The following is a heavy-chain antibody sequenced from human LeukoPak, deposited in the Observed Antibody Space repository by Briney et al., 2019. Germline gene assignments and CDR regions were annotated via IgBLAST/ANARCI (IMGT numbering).Heavy chain of an antibody. CDR1: GYTFADYY. J-gene: IGHJ3*02. CDR3: AREYYDRSGRKHAFEN. CDR2: VDPNSGGT. V-gene: IGHV1-2*02. D-gene: IGHD3-22*01. Sequence: GASVKVSFKASGYTFADYYLHWVRQAPGQGLEWMGCVDPNSGGTKYPQKFQGRVTMTRDTSISTAYMELSRLRSDDTAMFYCAREYYDRSGRKHAFENWGQGTMVTVSS.